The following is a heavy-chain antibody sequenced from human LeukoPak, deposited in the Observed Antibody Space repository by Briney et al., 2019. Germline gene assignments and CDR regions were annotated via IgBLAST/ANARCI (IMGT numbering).Heavy chain of an antibody. D-gene: IGHD3-10*01. CDR1: GGSFSGCY. Sequence: SETLSLTCAVYGGSFSGCYWSWIRQPPGKGLEWIGEINHSGSTNYNPSLKSRVTISVDTSKNQFSLKLSSVTAADTAVYYCARGGGFGELLRFYDYWGQGTLVTVSS. CDR3: ARGGGFGELLRFYDY. V-gene: IGHV4-34*01. J-gene: IGHJ4*02. CDR2: INHSGST.